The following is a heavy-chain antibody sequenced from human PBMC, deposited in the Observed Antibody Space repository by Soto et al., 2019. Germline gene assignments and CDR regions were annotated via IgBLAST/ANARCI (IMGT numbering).Heavy chain of an antibody. Sequence: QVQLQQWGAGLLKPSETLSLTCAVYGGSFNGYYWSWIRQPPGKGLEWIGEINHLGSTNYSPSLKSRTTISVDTSKNQFSLRLTSVTAADTAVYSCGRYELASWGQGSPVTVSS. D-gene: IGHD3-3*01. CDR2: INHLGST. CDR1: GGSFNGYY. V-gene: IGHV4-34*01. J-gene: IGHJ4*02. CDR3: GRYELAS.